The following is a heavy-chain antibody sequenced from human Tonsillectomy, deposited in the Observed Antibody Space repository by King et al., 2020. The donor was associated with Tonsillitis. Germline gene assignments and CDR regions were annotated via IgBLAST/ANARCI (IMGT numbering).Heavy chain of an antibody. CDR2: ISGSGGST. CDR3: AKDQRAKFYYGLDV. V-gene: IGHV3-23*04. J-gene: IGHJ6*02. CDR1: GFTFTSFA. D-gene: IGHD4/OR15-4a*01. Sequence: VQLVESGGGLVQPGGSLRRSCAASGFTFTSFALTWVRKAPGWGLEWVSTISGSGGSTYYADSVKGRFTISRDNSKNTLYLHMNSLRADDTAVYYCAKDQRAKFYYGLDVWGQGTTVTVSS.